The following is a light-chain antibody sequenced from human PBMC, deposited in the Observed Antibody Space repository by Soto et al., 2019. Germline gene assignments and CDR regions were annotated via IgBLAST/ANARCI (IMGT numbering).Light chain of an antibody. V-gene: IGKV1-5*01. Sequence: DIQMTQSPSTLSASVGDRVTITCRASQSISNWLAWYQQKPGKAPKVLIYDASSLESGVPSRFSGSGSGTEFTLTISSLQPDDFATYYCQQYNSYLRTFGQGTKVDIK. CDR3: QQYNSYLRT. CDR1: QSISNW. CDR2: DAS. J-gene: IGKJ1*01.